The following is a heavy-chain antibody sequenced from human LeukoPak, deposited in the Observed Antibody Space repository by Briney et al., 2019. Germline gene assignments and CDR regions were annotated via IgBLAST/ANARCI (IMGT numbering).Heavy chain of an antibody. CDR1: GYSISSGYY. D-gene: IGHD3-3*01. V-gene: IGHV4-38-2*02. Sequence: SETLSLTCTVSGYSISSGYYWGWIRQPLGKGLEWIGSIYHSGNTYYNPSLKSRLTISVDTSKNQFSLKLSSVTAADTAVYYCARGRWSGYYGRGNYYYYYYMDVWGKGTTVTVSS. CDR2: IYHSGNT. CDR3: ARGRWSGYYGRGNYYYYYYMDV. J-gene: IGHJ6*03.